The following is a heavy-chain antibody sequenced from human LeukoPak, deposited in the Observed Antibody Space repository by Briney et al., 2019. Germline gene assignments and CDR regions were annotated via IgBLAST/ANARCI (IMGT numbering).Heavy chain of an antibody. V-gene: IGHV3-74*01. Sequence: TGGSLRLSCAASGFIFSSYWMHWVRQIPGKGLVWVSRIKSDGSTTNYADSVKGRFTISRDNGKNTLYLQMNSLRADDTAVYYCARGHAIRDYWGQGTLVTVSS. CDR2: IKSDGSTT. CDR3: ARGHAIRDY. J-gene: IGHJ4*02. CDR1: GFIFSSYW.